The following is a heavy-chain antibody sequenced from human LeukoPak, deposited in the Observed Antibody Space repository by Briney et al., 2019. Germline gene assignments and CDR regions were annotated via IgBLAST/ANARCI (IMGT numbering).Heavy chain of an antibody. V-gene: IGHV1-2*02. CDR1: GYTFTAYY. D-gene: IGHD5-18*01. CDR3: ARDDSFQFDS. CDR2: INPNTGGT. Sequence: ASVKVSCRASGYTFTAYYMHWVRRAPGQGLGWMGWINPNTGGTNYAQKFQGRVTMTRATSISTAYMELSSLRSDDTAVYYRARDDSFQFDSWGQGTLVTVSS. J-gene: IGHJ4*02.